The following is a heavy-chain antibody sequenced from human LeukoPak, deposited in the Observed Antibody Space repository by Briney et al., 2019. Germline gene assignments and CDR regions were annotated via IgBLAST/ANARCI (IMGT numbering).Heavy chain of an antibody. Sequence: ASVKVSCKASGGTFSSYTISWVRQAPGQGLEWMGRIIPIFGTANYAQKFQGRVTITTDESTSTAYMELSSLRSEDTAVYYCARGYSYGSIDYWGQGTLVTVSS. CDR1: GGTFSSYT. V-gene: IGHV1-69*05. CDR2: IIPIFGTA. J-gene: IGHJ4*02. CDR3: ARGYSYGSIDY. D-gene: IGHD5-18*01.